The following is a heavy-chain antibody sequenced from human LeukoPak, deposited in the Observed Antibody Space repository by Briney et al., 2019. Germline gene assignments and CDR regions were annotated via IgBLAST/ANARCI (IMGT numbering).Heavy chain of an antibody. Sequence: SETLSLTCTVSGGSISSYYWSWVRQPPGKGLEWIGYIYYSGSTNYNPSLKSRVTISVDTSKNQFSLKLSSVTAADTAVYYCARVLPPGPYSYGYMDVWGKGTTVTVSS. D-gene: IGHD5-18*01. CDR1: GGSISSYY. CDR3: ARVLPPGPYSYGYMDV. CDR2: IYYSGST. J-gene: IGHJ6*03. V-gene: IGHV4-59*01.